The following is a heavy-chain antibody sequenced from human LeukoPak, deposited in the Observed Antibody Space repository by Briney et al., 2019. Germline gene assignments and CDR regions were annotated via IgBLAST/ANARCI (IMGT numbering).Heavy chain of an antibody. CDR3: ARLSIQLWPGFDY. CDR1: GFTFTTYA. V-gene: IGHV1-3*01. Sequence: ASVKVSCKASGFTFTTYAMHWVRQAPGQRLEWMGWINAGNDNTKYSQKFQGRVTITRDTSASTAYMELNSLGSEDTAVYYCARLSIQLWPGFDYWGQGTLVTVSS. J-gene: IGHJ4*02. D-gene: IGHD5-18*01. CDR2: INAGNDNT.